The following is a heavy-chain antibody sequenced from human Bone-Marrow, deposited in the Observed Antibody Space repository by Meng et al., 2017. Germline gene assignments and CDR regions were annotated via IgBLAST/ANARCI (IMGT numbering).Heavy chain of an antibody. CDR2: IYYSGST. V-gene: IGHV4-39*07. CDR3: ARDDYDSSGQWGY. CDR1: GGSISSSSYY. D-gene: IGHD3-22*01. J-gene: IGHJ4*02. Sequence: SETLSLTCTVSGGSISSSSYYWGWIRQPPGKGLEWIGSIYYSGSTYYNPSLKSRVTISVDTSKNQFSLKLSSVTAADTAVYYCARDDYDSSGQWGYWGQGTLVTVSS.